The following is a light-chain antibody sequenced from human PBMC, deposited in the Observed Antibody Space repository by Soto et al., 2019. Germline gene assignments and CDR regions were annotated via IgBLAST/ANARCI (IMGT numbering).Light chain of an antibody. CDR3: QNYNSDPKT. CDR2: DAS. Sequence: DIQMTQSPSSLSASVGDRVTITCRASQGISNSLAWYQQKPGNVPKLLIYDASTLQSGVPSRFRGGGSGTDFTLTISSLQPEDVVTYYCQNYNSDPKTFGQGTKVDIK. V-gene: IGKV1-27*01. J-gene: IGKJ1*01. CDR1: QGISNS.